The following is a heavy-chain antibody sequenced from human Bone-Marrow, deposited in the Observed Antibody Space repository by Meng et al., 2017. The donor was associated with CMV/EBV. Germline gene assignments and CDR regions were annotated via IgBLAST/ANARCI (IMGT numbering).Heavy chain of an antibody. Sequence: ASVKVSCKASGYTFTNYGIRWVRQAPGQGLEWMGWISVYNGYTNYAQKFQGRVTMTTDTSTSTAYMELRSLRSDDTAVYYCARDYCTSCYRGDAIDIWGQGTMVTVSS. D-gene: IGHD2-2*01. CDR3: ARDYCTSCYRGDAIDI. V-gene: IGHV1-18*01. CDR2: ISVYNGYT. J-gene: IGHJ3*02. CDR1: GYTFTNYG.